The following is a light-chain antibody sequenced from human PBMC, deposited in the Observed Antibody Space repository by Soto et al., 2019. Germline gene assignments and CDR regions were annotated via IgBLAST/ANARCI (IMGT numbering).Light chain of an antibody. V-gene: IGKV3-11*01. CDR1: QSVGSY. CDR3: QHRSNWPIT. CDR2: DAS. Sequence: EIVLTQSPATLSLSPGEGATLSCRASQSVGSYLAWYQQKPGQAPRLLIYDASNRATGIPARFSGSGSGTDFTLTSSSLEPEDFAVYYCQHRSNWPITFGQGTRLEIK. J-gene: IGKJ5*01.